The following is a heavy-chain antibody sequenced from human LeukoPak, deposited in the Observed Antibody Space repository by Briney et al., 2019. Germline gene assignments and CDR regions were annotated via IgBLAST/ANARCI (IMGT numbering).Heavy chain of an antibody. V-gene: IGHV1-8*03. CDR1: GYTFTSYY. J-gene: IGHJ4*02. Sequence: GASVKVSCKASGYTFTSYYMHWVRQAPGQGLEWMGWMNPNSGNTGYAQKFQGRVTITRNTSISTAYMELSSLRSEDTAVYYCARGSVGGDYWGQGTLVTVSS. D-gene: IGHD1-26*01. CDR2: MNPNSGNT. CDR3: ARGSVGGDY.